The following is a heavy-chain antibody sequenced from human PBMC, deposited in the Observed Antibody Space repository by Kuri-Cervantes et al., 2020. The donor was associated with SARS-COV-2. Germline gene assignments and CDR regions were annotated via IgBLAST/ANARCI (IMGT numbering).Heavy chain of an antibody. Sequence: SETLSLTCTVSGGSISSSSYYWGWIRQPPGKGLEWIGSIYYSGSTYYNPSLKSRVTISVDTSKNQFSLKLSSVTAADTAVYYCARQSPDQYSGSSQWFDPWGQGTLVTSPQ. J-gene: IGHJ5*02. D-gene: IGHD1-26*01. CDR1: GGSISSSSYY. CDR3: ARQSPDQYSGSSQWFDP. V-gene: IGHV4-39*01. CDR2: IYYSGST.